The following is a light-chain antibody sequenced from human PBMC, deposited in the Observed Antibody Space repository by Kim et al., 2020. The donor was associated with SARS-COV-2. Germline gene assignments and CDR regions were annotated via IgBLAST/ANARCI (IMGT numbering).Light chain of an antibody. V-gene: IGKV3-15*01. CDR2: DAS. CDR3: QQHNTWPALT. CDR1: QSVGSN. J-gene: IGKJ4*01. Sequence: IVMTQSPATLPVSPGERVTLSCRASQSVGSNLAWYQQKPGQAPRLLIFDASTRATGIPARFSGSGFGTEFTLTISSLQSEDFAIYYCQQHNTWPALTFGGGTKVEIK.